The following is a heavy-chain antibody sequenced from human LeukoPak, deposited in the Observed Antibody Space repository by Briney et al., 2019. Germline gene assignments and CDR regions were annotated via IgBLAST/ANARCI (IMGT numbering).Heavy chain of an antibody. Sequence: GGSLRLSCTASGFTFSSYGMSWVRQAPGKGLEWVSCINSSSSYINYADSVKGRFTISRDNAKNSVYLQLNSLRAEDTAVYLCARELNSGSWPTHDAFEIWGQGTMVSVSS. J-gene: IGHJ3*02. V-gene: IGHV3-21*01. CDR2: INSSSSYI. CDR3: ARELNSGSWPTHDAFEI. D-gene: IGHD6-13*01. CDR1: GFTFSSYG.